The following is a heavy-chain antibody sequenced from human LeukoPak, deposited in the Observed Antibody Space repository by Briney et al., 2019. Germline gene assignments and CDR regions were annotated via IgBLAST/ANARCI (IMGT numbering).Heavy chain of an antibody. CDR2: INGDGSTT. CDR3: SRSDGFDS. Sequence: GGSLRLSCVASGYTFTSYSMHWVRQAPGQGLEWVSRINGDGSTTSYADSVKGRFTISRDNAKNTLYLQMNSLRGEDTAVYYCSRSDGFDSWGQGTLVTVSS. V-gene: IGHV3-74*01. J-gene: IGHJ5*01. CDR1: GYTFTSYS.